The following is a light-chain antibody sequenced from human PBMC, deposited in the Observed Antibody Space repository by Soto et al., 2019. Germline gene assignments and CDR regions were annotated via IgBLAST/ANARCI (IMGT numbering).Light chain of an antibody. CDR3: AAWDDSLNGHV. J-gene: IGLJ1*01. CDR1: SSNIGTNP. CDR2: TNY. Sequence: QLVLTQPPSASGTPGQRVTISCSGSSSNIGTNPVNWYQQLPGTAPKLLIYTNYQRPSGVPDRFSGSKSVTSASLAISGLQSEDEADYYCAAWDDSLNGHVFGTGTKVTVL. V-gene: IGLV1-44*01.